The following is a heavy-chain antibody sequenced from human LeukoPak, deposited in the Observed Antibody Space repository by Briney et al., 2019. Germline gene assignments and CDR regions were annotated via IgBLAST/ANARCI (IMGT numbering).Heavy chain of an antibody. Sequence: SETLSLTCTVSGVYISRSSYYWGWIRQPPGENLEWIGSIYYSGSTYYNPSLKSRVTISVDTSKNQFSLKLSSVTAADTAVYYCARLGYCTNAVCYNWFDPWGQGTLVTVSS. CDR2: IYYSGST. CDR1: GVYISRSSYY. CDR3: ARLGYCTNAVCYNWFDP. V-gene: IGHV4-39*01. D-gene: IGHD2-8*01. J-gene: IGHJ5*02.